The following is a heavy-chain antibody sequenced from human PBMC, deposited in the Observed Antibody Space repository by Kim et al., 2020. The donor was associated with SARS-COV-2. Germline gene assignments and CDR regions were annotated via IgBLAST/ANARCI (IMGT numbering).Heavy chain of an antibody. CDR1: SGSINNYY. D-gene: IGHD2-15*01. V-gene: IGHV4-59*01. Sequence: SETLSLTCSVSSGSINNYYWSWVRQPPGPGLEWIGYIYYTGSTNYYPSLKSRSTISVDASKTQFSFSLRPGTAAAAAAYYCDSPGPFTRCYG. CDR3: DSPGPFTRCYG. J-gene: IGHJ6*01. CDR2: IYYTGST.